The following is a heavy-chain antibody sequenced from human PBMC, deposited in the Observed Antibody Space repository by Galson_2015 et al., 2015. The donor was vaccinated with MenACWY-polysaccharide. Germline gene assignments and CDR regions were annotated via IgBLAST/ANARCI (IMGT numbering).Heavy chain of an antibody. J-gene: IGHJ3*01. CDR3: ARDPHCGAGCSIHDAFDV. CDR2: INSGGSAT. V-gene: IGHV3-74*01. CDR1: GFIFSDSW. Sequence: SLRLSCAASGFIFSDSWMHWVRQAPGEGLMWVSRINSGGSATHYADSVKGRFTISRDNAKNTLYLEMHSLRAEDTAVYYCARDPHCGAGCSIHDAFDVWGQGTKVTVSS. D-gene: IGHD2-21*02.